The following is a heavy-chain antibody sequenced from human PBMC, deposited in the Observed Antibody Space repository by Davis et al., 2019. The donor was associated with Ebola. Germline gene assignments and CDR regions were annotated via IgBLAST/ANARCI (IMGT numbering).Heavy chain of an antibody. CDR3: ARDLPSYGDYGIYYYGMDV. D-gene: IGHD4-17*01. Sequence: ASVKVSCKASGYTFTGYYMHWVRQAPGQGLEWMGWINPNSGGTNYAQKFQGWVTMTRNTSISTAYMELSRLRSDDTAVYSCARDLPSYGDYGIYYYGMDVWGQGTTVTVSS. V-gene: IGHV1-2*04. CDR1: GYTFTGYY. J-gene: IGHJ6*02. CDR2: INPNSGGT.